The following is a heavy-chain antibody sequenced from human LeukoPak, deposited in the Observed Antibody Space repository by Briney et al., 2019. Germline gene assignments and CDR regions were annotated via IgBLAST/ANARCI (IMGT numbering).Heavy chain of an antibody. D-gene: IGHD4-11*01. CDR2: IYYSGST. CDR3: ARGGLGGITAYSNYLFDY. CDR1: GGSISNYY. V-gene: IGHV4-59*08. J-gene: IGHJ4*02. Sequence: SETLSLTCTVSGGSISNYYWSWIRQPPGEGLEWIGYIYYSGSTNYNPSLKSRVTISIDTSKNQFSLNLTSVTAADTAVYYCARGGLGGITAYSNYLFDYWGQGALVTVSS.